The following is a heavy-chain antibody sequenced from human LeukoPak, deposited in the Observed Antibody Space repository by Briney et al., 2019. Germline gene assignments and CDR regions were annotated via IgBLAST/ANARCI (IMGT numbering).Heavy chain of an antibody. V-gene: IGHV4-34*01. CDR1: GGSFSGYY. CDR3: AGDRDGIFDY. D-gene: IGHD3-10*01. CDR2: INHSGST. Sequence: SETLSLTCAVYGGSFSGYYWSWIRQPPGKGLEWIGEINHSGSTNYNPSLKSRVTISIDMSKNQFSLKLSSGTAADTAMYYCAGDRDGIFDYWGQGTLVTASS. J-gene: IGHJ4*02.